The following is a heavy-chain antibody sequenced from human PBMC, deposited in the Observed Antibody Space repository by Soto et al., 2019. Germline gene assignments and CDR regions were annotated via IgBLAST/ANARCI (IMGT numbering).Heavy chain of an antibody. V-gene: IGHV3-66*01. J-gene: IGHJ4*02. CDR1: GFTFSSNY. CDR3: ARSYGDYEALFDY. Sequence: GGSLRLSCAASGFTFSSNYMSWVRQAPGKGLEWVSVIYSGGSTYYADSVKGRFTISRDNSKNTLYLQMNSLRAEDTAVYYCARSYGDYEALFDYWGQGTLVTVSS. CDR2: IYSGGST. D-gene: IGHD4-17*01.